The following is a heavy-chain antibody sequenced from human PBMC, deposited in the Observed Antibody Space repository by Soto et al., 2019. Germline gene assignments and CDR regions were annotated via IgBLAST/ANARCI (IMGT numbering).Heavy chain of an antibody. J-gene: IGHJ6*02. V-gene: IGHV1-3*01. D-gene: IGHD5-18*01. CDR2: IIGGNGDT. CDR1: GYIFTNYD. CDR3: ASNQKGPYTGMDV. Sequence: ASVKVSCKASGYIFTNYDMHWVRQAPGQRLEWMGRIIGGNGDTKYSQKFQDRVTFTRDTSASTAYMDLSSLTSEDTAVYYCASNQKGPYTGMDVWGQGTTVTVSS.